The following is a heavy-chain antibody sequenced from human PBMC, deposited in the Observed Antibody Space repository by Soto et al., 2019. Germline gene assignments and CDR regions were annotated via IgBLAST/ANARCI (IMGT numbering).Heavy chain of an antibody. D-gene: IGHD2-8*01. V-gene: IGHV1-69*13. J-gene: IGHJ5*02. CDR2: IIPIFGTA. CDR3: ARDRIVLMVYARYFGLFAP. Sequence: SVKVSCKASGGTFSSYAISWVLQAPGQGLEWMGGIIPIFGTANYAQKFQGRVTITADESTSTAYMELSSLRSEDTAVYYCARDRIVLMVYARYFGLFAPWAQGTLVTVSS. CDR1: GGTFSSYA.